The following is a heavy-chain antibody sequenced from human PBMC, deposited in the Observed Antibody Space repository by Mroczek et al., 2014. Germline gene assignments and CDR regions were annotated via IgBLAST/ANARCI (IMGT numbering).Heavy chain of an antibody. D-gene: IGHD5/OR15-5a*01. V-gene: IGHV4-4*07. Sequence: QVQLVQSGPGLVKPSETLSLTCTVSGGSISSYYWSWIRQPAGKGLEWIGRIYTSGSTNYNPSLKSRVTMSVGTSKNQFSLKLSSVTAADTAVYYCARDGSVYGDPLGWGMDVWGQGTTVTVSS. J-gene: IGHJ6*02. CDR3: ARDGSVYGDPLGWGMDV. CDR1: GGSISSYY. CDR2: IYTSGST.